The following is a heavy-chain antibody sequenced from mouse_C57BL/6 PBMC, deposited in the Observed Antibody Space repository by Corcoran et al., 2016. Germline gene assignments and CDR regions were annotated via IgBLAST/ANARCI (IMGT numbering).Heavy chain of an antibody. CDR3: ARKDSGYHYFDY. CDR1: GSAFSSYW. V-gene: IGHV1-80*01. CDR2: IYPGDGDT. D-gene: IGHD3-1*01. Sequence: QVQLQQSGAELVKPGASVKISCKASGSAFSSYWMNWVKQRPGKGLEWIGQIYPGDGDTNYNGKFKGKATLTADKSSSTAYMQLSSLTSEDSAVYFCARKDSGYHYFDYWGQGTTLTVSS. J-gene: IGHJ2*01.